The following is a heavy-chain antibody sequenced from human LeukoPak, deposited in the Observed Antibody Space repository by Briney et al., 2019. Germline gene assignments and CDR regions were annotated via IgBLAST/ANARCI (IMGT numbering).Heavy chain of an antibody. CDR3: ARHYGP. D-gene: IGHD3-10*01. CDR2: IYNSETI. J-gene: IGHJ5*02. Sequence: PSETLSLTCTVSGGSINSYYWSWIRQPPGKGLEWIGYIYNSETINYNPSLTSRVTISLDTSKNQFSLKLNSVTAADTAVYYCARHYGPWGQGTLVTISS. CDR1: GGSINSYY. V-gene: IGHV4-59*08.